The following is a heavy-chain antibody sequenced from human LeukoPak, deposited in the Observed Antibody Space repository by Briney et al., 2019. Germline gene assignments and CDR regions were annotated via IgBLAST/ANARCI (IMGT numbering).Heavy chain of an antibody. CDR3: AKAEGDGRMYYYEGSTPWDGLDI. D-gene: IGHD3-22*01. V-gene: IGHV3-23*01. Sequence: HTGGSRRLSCAVSGLAFNSYTMTWVRQAPGKGLEWVSAISGSGGNIYYADSVKGRFTISRDNSKNTLYLQMSSLRAEDTAIYYCAKAEGDGRMYYYEGSTPWDGLDIWGQGTMVTVSS. CDR2: ISGSGGNI. J-gene: IGHJ3*02. CDR1: GLAFNSYT.